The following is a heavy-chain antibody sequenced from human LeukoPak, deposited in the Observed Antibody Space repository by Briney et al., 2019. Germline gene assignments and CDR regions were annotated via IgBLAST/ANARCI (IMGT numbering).Heavy chain of an antibody. CDR3: AKDIRVGYSYGYVAFDI. CDR2: ISWNSGSI. Sequence: GGSLRLSCAASGFTFSSYSMNWVRQAPGKGLEWVSGISWNSGSIGYADSVKGRFTISRDNAKNSLYLQMNSLRAEDTALYYCAKDIRVGYSYGYVAFDIWGQGTMVTVSS. CDR1: GFTFSSYS. V-gene: IGHV3-9*01. D-gene: IGHD5-18*01. J-gene: IGHJ3*02.